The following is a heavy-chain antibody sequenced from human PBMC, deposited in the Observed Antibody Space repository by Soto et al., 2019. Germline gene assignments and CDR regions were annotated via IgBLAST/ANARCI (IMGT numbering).Heavy chain of an antibody. CDR2: IYYSGST. V-gene: IGHV4-59*01. D-gene: IGHD2-15*01. J-gene: IGHJ4*02. CDR3: ARDTGVVAFDY. Sequence: SETLSLTCTVSGGSISSYYWSWIRQPPGKGLEWIGYIYYSGSTNYNPSLKSRVTISVDTSKNQFSLKLSSVTAADTAVYYCARDTGVVAFDYWGQGTLVTVSS. CDR1: GGSISSYY.